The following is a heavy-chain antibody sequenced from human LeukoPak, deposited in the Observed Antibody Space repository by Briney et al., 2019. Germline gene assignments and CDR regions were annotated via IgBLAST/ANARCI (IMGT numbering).Heavy chain of an antibody. CDR1: GFSFSSYV. CDR3: AKHPITMIVVGNDWFDP. D-gene: IGHD3-22*01. CDR2: ISGSGGST. Sequence: PGGSLRLSCAASGFSFSSYVMSWVRQAPGKGLEWVSAISGSGGSTYYADSVKGRFTISRDNSKNTLYLQMNSLRAEDTAVYYCAKHPITMIVVGNDWFDPWGQGTLVTVSS. V-gene: IGHV3-23*01. J-gene: IGHJ5*02.